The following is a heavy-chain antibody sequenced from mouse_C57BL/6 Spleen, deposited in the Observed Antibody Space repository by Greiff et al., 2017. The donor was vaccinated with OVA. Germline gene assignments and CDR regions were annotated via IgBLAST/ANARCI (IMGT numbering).Heavy chain of an antibody. J-gene: IGHJ1*03. Sequence: QVQLQQPGAELVRPGSSVKLSCKASGYTFTSYWMHWVKQRPIQGLDWIGNIDPSDSETHYNQKFKDKATLTVDKSSSTAYMQLSSLTSEDSAVYYCARTYGSSYWYFDVWGTGTTVTVSS. V-gene: IGHV1-52*01. D-gene: IGHD1-1*01. CDR2: IDPSDSET. CDR1: GYTFTSYW. CDR3: ARTYGSSYWYFDV.